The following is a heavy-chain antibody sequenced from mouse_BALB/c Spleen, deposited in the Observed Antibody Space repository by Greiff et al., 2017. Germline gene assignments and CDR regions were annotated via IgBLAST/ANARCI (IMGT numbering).Heavy chain of an antibody. CDR1: GYTFTSYN. D-gene: IGHD1-2*01. J-gene: IGHJ3*01. CDR3: AREGGTATGWFAY. CDR2: IYPGNGDT. V-gene: IGHV1-12*01. Sequence: QVQLQQSGAELVKPGASVKMSCKASGYTFTSYNMHWVKQTPGQGLEWIGAIYPGNGDTSYNQKFKGKATLTADKSSSTAYMQLSSLTSEDSAVYYCAREGGTATGWFAYWGQGTLVTVSA.